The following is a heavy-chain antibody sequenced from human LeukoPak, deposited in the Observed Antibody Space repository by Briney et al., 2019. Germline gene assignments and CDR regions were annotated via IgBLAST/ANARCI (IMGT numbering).Heavy chain of an antibody. CDR1: GFTFSSYE. Sequence: PGGSLRLSCAASGFTFSSYEMNWVRQAPGKGLEGVSYISSSGSTIYYADSVKGRFTISRDNAKNSLYLQMNSLRAEDTAVYYCARDVYSSGWFDYWGQGTLVTVSS. V-gene: IGHV3-48*03. CDR3: ARDVYSSGWFDY. J-gene: IGHJ4*02. CDR2: ISSSGSTI. D-gene: IGHD6-19*01.